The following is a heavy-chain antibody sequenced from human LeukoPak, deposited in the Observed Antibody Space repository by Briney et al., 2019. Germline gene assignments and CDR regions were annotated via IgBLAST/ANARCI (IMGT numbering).Heavy chain of an antibody. D-gene: IGHD1-26*01. CDR2: ISYDGSNK. CDR3: AREVRGTFDY. J-gene: IGHJ4*02. CDR1: GSTFSSYA. V-gene: IGHV3-30*04. Sequence: GRSLRLSCAASGSTFSSYAMRWVRQAPGKGLEWVAVISYDGSNKYYADSVKGRFTISRDNSKNTLYLQMNSLRAEDTAVYYCAREVRGTFDYWGQGTLVTVSS.